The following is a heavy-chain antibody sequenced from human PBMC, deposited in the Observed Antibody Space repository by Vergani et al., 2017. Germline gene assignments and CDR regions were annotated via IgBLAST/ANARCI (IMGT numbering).Heavy chain of an antibody. Sequence: QVQLVQSGAEVKKPGASVQVSCKASGYTFTSDDINWVRQAPGQGLEWMGWMNPNSGNTGYAQSLQGRLTITRDPSVNTAYMDLTGLRSEDMAVYYCVRARRTCTYDHCPRYYYDVWGQGTLVTVSS. D-gene: IGHD2-8*01. CDR3: VRARRTCTYDHCPRYYYDV. J-gene: IGHJ6*02. V-gene: IGHV1-8*03. CDR2: MNPNSGNT. CDR1: GYTFTSDD.